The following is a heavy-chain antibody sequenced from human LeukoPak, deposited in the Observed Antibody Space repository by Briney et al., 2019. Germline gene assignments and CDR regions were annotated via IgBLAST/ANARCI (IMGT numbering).Heavy chain of an antibody. CDR2: IFHSGST. CDR1: GYSVSSGFY. CDR3: ARRVRPYMDV. Sequence: SETLSLTCSVSGYSVSSGFYWGWIRQPPGKGLEWIGTIFHSGSTYYNPSLKSRVTLSVDTSKNQFSLKLSSVTAADTAVYYCARRVRPYMDVWGKGTTVTVSS. D-gene: IGHD1-1*01. J-gene: IGHJ6*03. V-gene: IGHV4-38-2*02.